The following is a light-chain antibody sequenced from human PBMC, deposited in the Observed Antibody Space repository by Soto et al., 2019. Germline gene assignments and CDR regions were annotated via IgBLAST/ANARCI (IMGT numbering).Light chain of an antibody. CDR2: AAS. V-gene: IGKV3-20*01. CDR3: QQYGNSPQT. CDR1: QTVSSSF. Sequence: EIVLTQSPGTLSLSPWERAALSCRAGQTVSSSFLAWHQQTPGQAPRLLIYAASSRATGIPDRFSGSGSGTDFSLTISRLEPEDFAVYYCQQYGNSPQTFGQGTKVDIK. J-gene: IGKJ1*01.